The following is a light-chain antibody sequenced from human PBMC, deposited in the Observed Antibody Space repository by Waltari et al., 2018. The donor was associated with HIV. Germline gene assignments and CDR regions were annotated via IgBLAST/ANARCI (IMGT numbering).Light chain of an antibody. CDR1: SSNIGSNT. CDR2: SNN. V-gene: IGLV1-44*01. CDR3: AAWDDSLNVVV. Sequence: QSVLTQPPSASGTPGQRVPISCSGSSSNIGSNTVNWYQQVPGTAPKLLIYSNNQRPSGVPDRFSGSKSGTSASLAISGLQSEDEADYYCAAWDDSLNVVVFGGGTKLTVL. J-gene: IGLJ2*01.